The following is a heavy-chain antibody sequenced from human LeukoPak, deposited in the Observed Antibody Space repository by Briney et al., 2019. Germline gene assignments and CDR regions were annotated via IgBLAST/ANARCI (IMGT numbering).Heavy chain of an antibody. Sequence: GGSLRLSCAASGFTFSNAWMSWVRQAPGKGLEWVGRIKSKTDGGTTDYAAPVKGRFTISRDDSKNTLYLQMNSLKTEDTAVYCCTTDEGDYYDRLSWGQGTLVTVSS. CDR2: IKSKTDGGTT. V-gene: IGHV3-15*01. CDR1: GFTFSNAW. CDR3: TTDEGDYYDRLS. J-gene: IGHJ5*02. D-gene: IGHD3-22*01.